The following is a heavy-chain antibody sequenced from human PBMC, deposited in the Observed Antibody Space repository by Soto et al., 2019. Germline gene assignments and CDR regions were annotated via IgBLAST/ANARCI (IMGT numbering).Heavy chain of an antibody. CDR1: GGSFSGYY. Sequence: SETLSLTCAVYGGSFSGYYWSWIRQPPGKGLEWIGEINHSGSTNYNPSLKSRVTISVDTSKNQFSLKLSSVTAADTAVYYCAANQGDSGYDRYYFDYWGQGTLVTVSS. J-gene: IGHJ4*02. CDR3: AANQGDSGYDRYYFDY. V-gene: IGHV4-34*01. D-gene: IGHD5-12*01. CDR2: INHSGST.